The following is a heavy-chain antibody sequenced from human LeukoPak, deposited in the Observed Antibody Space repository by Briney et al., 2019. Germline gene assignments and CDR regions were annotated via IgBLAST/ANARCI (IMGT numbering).Heavy chain of an antibody. J-gene: IGHJ6*04. CDR1: GFIFSSYS. V-gene: IGHV3-21*01. CDR2: ISSSSSYI. Sequence: PGGSLRLSCAASGFIFSSYSMNWVRQAPGKGLEWVSSISSSSSYIYYADSVKGRFTISRDNAKNSLYLQMNSLRAEDTAVYYCAELGITMIGGVWGKGTTVTISS. CDR3: AELGITMIGGV. D-gene: IGHD3-10*02.